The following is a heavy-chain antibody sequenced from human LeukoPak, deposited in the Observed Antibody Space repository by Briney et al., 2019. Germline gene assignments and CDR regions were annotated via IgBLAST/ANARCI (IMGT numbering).Heavy chain of an antibody. Sequence: PGGSLRLSCAASGFTFSSYAMHWVRQAPGKGLEWVAVISYDGSNKYYADSVKGRFTISRDNSKNTLYLQMNSLRAEDTAVYYCAKGGGSYHFRLDYWGQGTLVTVSS. V-gene: IGHV3-30-3*01. CDR2: ISYDGSNK. CDR1: GFTFSSYA. D-gene: IGHD1-26*01. CDR3: AKGGGSYHFRLDY. J-gene: IGHJ4*02.